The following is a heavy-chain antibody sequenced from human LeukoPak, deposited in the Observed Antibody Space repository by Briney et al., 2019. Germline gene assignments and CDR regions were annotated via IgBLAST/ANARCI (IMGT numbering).Heavy chain of an antibody. D-gene: IGHD3-16*01. CDR2: IKQDGSEK. V-gene: IGHV3-7*01. Sequence: GGSLRLSCAASGFTFSSYWMSWVRQAPGKGLEWVAKIKQDGSEKYYVDSVKGRFTISRDNAKNSLYLQMNSLRAEDTAVYYCARSPRRGLSEVRLIDYWGQGTLVTVSS. CDR1: GFTFSSYW. CDR3: ARSPRRGLSEVRLIDY. J-gene: IGHJ4*02.